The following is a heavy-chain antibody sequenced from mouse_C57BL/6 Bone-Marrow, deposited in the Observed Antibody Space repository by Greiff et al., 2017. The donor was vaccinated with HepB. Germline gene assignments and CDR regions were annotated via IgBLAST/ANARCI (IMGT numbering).Heavy chain of an antibody. J-gene: IGHJ1*03. CDR3: ARCYDGYYVGFDV. CDR1: GYTFTSYG. V-gene: IGHV1-81*01. Sequence: QLQQSGAELARPGASVKLSCKASGYTFTSYGISWVKQRTGQGLEWIGEIYPRSGNTYYNEKFKGKATLTADKSSSTAYMELRSLTSEDSAVYFCARCYDGYYVGFDVWGTGTTVTVSS. D-gene: IGHD2-3*01. CDR2: IYPRSGNT.